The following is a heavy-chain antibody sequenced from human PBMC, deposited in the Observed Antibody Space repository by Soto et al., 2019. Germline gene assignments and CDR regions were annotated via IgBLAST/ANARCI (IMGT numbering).Heavy chain of an antibody. D-gene: IGHD5-12*01. CDR1: GFSLNSSGVG. CDR3: ANVEKATIGNDAFDI. J-gene: IGHJ3*02. V-gene: IGHV2-5*01. CDR2: IYWNDDK. Sequence: QITLKESGPTLVKPTQTLTMTCTFSGFSLNSSGVGVGLIRQPPGKALAWLAVIYWNDDKRYSPSLKSRLIITKDTSQNQVVLTMTNMDPVDKSTYYCANVEKATIGNDAFDIWGQGTMVTVSS.